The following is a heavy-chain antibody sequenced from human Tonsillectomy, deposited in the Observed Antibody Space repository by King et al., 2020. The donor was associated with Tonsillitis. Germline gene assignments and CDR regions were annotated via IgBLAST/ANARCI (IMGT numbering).Heavy chain of an antibody. CDR1: NGSISNYY. J-gene: IGHJ4*02. Sequence: QLQESGPGLVKPSETLSLTCTVSNGSISNYYWSWIRRPPGKGLEWIGYIFYSGSTKYNPSLRSRVTISVDTSQNQFSLKLASMTASDTAVYYSARLGRGIGVPFDYWGQGTLATVTS. CDR2: IFYSGST. CDR3: ARLGRGIGVPFDY. V-gene: IGHV4-59*08. D-gene: IGHD1-26*01.